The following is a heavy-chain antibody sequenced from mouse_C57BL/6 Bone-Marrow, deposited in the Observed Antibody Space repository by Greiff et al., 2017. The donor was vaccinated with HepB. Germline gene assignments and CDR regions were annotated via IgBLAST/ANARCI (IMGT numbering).Heavy chain of an antibody. CDR3: ARHRNDYDWFAY. D-gene: IGHD2-4*01. CDR1: GFTFSSYG. J-gene: IGHJ3*01. Sequence: EVQLKESGGDLVKPGGSLKLSCAASGFTFSSYGMSWVRQTPDKRLEWVATISSGGSYTYYPDSVKGRFTISRDNAKNTLYLQMSSLKSEDTAMYYCARHRNDYDWFAYWGQGTLVTVSA. CDR2: ISSGGSYT. V-gene: IGHV5-6*01.